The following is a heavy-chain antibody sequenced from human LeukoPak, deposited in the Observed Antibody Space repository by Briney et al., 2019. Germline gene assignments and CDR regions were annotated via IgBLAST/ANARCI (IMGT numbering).Heavy chain of an antibody. CDR2: IYGTGST. CDR1: GYSLGKNYY. D-gene: IGHD3-16*01. J-gene: IGHJ4*02. Sequence: SETLSLTCAVSGYSLGKNYYWGWVRQPPGKGLEWIGRIYGTGSTSYNPSLMNRVTMSVDTSKNHFSLKLTSVTAADTAVYYCARYDSRGSASTRFDYWGQGILVTISS. CDR3: ARYDSRGSASTRFDY. V-gene: IGHV4-38-2*01.